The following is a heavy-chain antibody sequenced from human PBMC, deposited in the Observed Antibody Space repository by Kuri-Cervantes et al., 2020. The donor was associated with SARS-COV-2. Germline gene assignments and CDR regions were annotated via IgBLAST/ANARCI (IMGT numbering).Heavy chain of an antibody. Sequence: ASVKVSCKASGYTFTSYDINWVRQATGQGLEWMGWMNPNSGNTGYTQKFQGRVTITRNTSISTAYMELSSLRSEDTAVYYCARDKGGYSSVSFDYWGQGTLVTVSS. CDR1: GYTFTSYD. D-gene: IGHD6-19*01. CDR2: MNPNSGNT. V-gene: IGHV1-8*03. J-gene: IGHJ4*02. CDR3: ARDKGGYSSVSFDY.